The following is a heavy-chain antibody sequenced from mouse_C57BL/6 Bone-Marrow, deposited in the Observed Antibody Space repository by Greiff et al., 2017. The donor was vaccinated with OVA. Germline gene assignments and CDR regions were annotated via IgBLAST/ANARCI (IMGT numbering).Heavy chain of an antibody. CDR1: GYSITSDY. D-gene: IGHD2-5*01. Sequence: EVHLVESGPGLAKPSQTLSLTCSVTGYSITSDYWNWIRKFPGNKLEYMGYISYSGSTYSNPSLKSRISITRDTSKNQYYLQLNSVTTEDTATYYCARLPIYSNYPYFDVWGTGTTVTVSS. V-gene: IGHV3-8*01. CDR3: ARLPIYSNYPYFDV. CDR2: ISYSGST. J-gene: IGHJ1*03.